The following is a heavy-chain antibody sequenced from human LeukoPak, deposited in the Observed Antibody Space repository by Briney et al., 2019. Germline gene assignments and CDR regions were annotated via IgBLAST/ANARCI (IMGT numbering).Heavy chain of an antibody. CDR2: IYYSGST. V-gene: IGHV4-59*01. D-gene: IGHD1-26*01. CDR3: ARVESYTVFDY. J-gene: IGHJ4*02. CDR1: GGSISSYY. Sequence: SETLSLTCTVSGGSISSYYWSWIRQPPGKGLEWIGYIYYSGSTNYNPSLKSRVTISVDTSKNQFSLKLSSVTAADTAVYYCARVESYTVFDYWGQGTLVTVSS.